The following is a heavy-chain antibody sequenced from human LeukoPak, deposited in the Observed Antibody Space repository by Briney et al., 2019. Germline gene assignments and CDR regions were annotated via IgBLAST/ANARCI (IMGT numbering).Heavy chain of an antibody. Sequence: ASVKVSCKASGYTFTNYYMHWVRQAPGQGLEWMGLINPTGTGTNYAQKFRGRVTLTRDTSTTTVYMELSSLRSEDTAVYYCTRDHCTSINCYEYNYYGMDVWGQGTTVTVSS. CDR1: GYTFTNYY. CDR2: INPTGTGT. D-gene: IGHD2-2*01. J-gene: IGHJ6*02. CDR3: TRDHCTSINCYEYNYYGMDV. V-gene: IGHV1-46*01.